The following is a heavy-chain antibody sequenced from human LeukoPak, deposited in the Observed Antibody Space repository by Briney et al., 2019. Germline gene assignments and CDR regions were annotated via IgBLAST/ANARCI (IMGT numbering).Heavy chain of an antibody. CDR1: GYTFNSYG. Sequence: ASVKVSRKASGYTFNSYGINWVRQAPGQGLEWMGGINTFNGNTNYAQKVQDRVTMATDTSPAPVYLELRSLRCDGTACYLCVGDGVAGGTLDLWVQGTQLIVSS. CDR3: VGDGVAGGTLDL. J-gene: IGHJ5*02. V-gene: IGHV1-18*01. D-gene: IGHD6-13*01. CDR2: INTFNGNT.